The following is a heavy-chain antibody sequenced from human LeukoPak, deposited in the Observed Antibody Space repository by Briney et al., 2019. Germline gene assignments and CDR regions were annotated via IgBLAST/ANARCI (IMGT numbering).Heavy chain of an antibody. V-gene: IGHV1-2*02. CDR1: GYSFTAYY. D-gene: IGHD3-9*01. CDR3: ARSPHILTGENFDY. J-gene: IGHJ4*02. Sequence: ASVKVSCKASGYSFTAYYMHWVRQAPGQGLEWMGWINPNSGGTNYAQKFQGRVTMTRDTSITTAYMEMSRLRSDDTSLYYCARSPHILTGENFDYWGQGTLVTVSS. CDR2: INPNSGGT.